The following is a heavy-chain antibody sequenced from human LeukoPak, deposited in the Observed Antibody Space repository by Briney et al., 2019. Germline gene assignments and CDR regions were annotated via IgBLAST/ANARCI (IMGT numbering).Heavy chain of an antibody. V-gene: IGHV3-30*19. CDR3: ARDWVVKNSYGLRSNDY. D-gene: IGHD5-18*01. CDR2: ISYDGSNK. J-gene: IGHJ4*02. Sequence: PGGSLRLSCAASGFTFSSYGMHWVRQAPGKGLEWVAVISYDGSNKYYADSVKGRFTISRDNSKNTLYLQMNSLRAEDTAVCYCARDWVVKNSYGLRSNDYWGQGTLVTVSS. CDR1: GFTFSSYG.